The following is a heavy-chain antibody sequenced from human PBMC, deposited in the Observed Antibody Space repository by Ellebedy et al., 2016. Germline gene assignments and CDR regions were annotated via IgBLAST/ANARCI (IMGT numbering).Heavy chain of an antibody. CDR2: IDQDGSEK. CDR3: VKDSGSSSFDY. V-gene: IGHV3-7*01. CDR1: GLTFSGTW. D-gene: IGHD3-10*01. Sequence: GESLKISCTASGLTFSGTWMNWVRQAPGKGLEWVANIDQDGSEKHYVDSVKGRFSSSRDNANNSLYLQMNSLRSEDTAKYYCVKDSGSSSFDYWGPGTLVTVSS. J-gene: IGHJ4*02.